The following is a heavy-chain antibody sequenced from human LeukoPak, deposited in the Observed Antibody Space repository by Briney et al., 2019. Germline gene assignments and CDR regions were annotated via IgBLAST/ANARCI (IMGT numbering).Heavy chain of an antibody. CDR3: AKDLRAGWELHYYFDY. Sequence: XAMSWVXQAPGKGLEWVSAISGSGGSTYYADSVKGRFTISRDNSKNTLYLQMNSLRAEDTAVYYCAKDLRAGWELHYYFDYWGQGTLVTVSS. D-gene: IGHD6-19*01. CDR1: XA. CDR2: ISGSGGST. J-gene: IGHJ4*02. V-gene: IGHV3-23*01.